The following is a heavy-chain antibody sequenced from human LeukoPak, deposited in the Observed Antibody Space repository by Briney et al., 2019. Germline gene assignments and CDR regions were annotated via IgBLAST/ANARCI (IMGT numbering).Heavy chain of an antibody. Sequence: SETLSLTCTVSGYSISSGYYWGWIRQPPGKGLEWIGYIYYSGITNYNPSLKSRVTISVDTSKNQFSLKLSSVTAADTAVYYCARSLKAITFGGVSNPFDIWGQGTMVTVSS. J-gene: IGHJ3*02. V-gene: IGHV4-61*01. CDR3: ARSLKAITFGGVSNPFDI. D-gene: IGHD3-16*01. CDR1: GYSISSGYY. CDR2: IYYSGIT.